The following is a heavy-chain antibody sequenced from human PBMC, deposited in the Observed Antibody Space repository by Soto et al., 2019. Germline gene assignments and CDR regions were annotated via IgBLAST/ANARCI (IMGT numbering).Heavy chain of an antibody. D-gene: IGHD3-3*01. Sequence: SETLSLTCTVSGGSISSSSYYWGWIRQPPGKGLEWIGSIYYSGSTYYNPSLKSRVTISVDTSKNQFSLKLSSVTAADTAVYYCARHNGTYYDFWSGYYTPVYYYYYYMDVWGKGTTVTVSS. CDR1: GGSISSSSYY. J-gene: IGHJ6*03. CDR3: ARHNGTYYDFWSGYYTPVYYYYYYMDV. CDR2: IYYSGST. V-gene: IGHV4-39*01.